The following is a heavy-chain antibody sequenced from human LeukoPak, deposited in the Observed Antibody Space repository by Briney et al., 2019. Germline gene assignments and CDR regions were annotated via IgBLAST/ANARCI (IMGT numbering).Heavy chain of an antibody. CDR1: GGSISSHY. J-gene: IGHJ4*02. Sequence: SETLFLTCTVSGGSISSHYWSWIRQPPGKGLEWIGYIYYSGSTNYNPSLKSRVTISVDTSKNQFSLKLSSVTAADTAVYYCASAHPGGYFDYWGQGTLVTVTS. V-gene: IGHV4-59*11. CDR2: IYYSGST. CDR3: ASAHPGGYFDY. D-gene: IGHD3-16*01.